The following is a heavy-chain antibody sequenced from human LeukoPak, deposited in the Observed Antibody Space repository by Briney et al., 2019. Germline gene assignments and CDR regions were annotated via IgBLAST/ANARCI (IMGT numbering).Heavy chain of an antibody. CDR1: GFTFSSFG. J-gene: IGHJ4*02. D-gene: IGHD4-23*01. Sequence: QTGGSLRLSCAASGFTFSSFGMSWVRQAPGKGLEWVSAISGSGGSTYYADSVKGRFTISRDNSKNTLYLQMNSLRAEDTAVYYCAKSSDYGGNSGVPDYWGQGTLVTVSS. CDR3: AKSSDYGGNSGVPDY. CDR2: ISGSGGST. V-gene: IGHV3-23*01.